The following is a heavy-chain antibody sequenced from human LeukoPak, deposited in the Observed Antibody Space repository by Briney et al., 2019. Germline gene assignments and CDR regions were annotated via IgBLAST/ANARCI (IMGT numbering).Heavy chain of an antibody. CDR3: ARIHRYCSGGACYVLDN. V-gene: IGHV4-59*02. CDR2: VYYSGST. CDR1: GGSVSGYY. Sequence: SETLSLTCVVSGGSVSGYYWGWIRQPPGRGLEWLGYVYYSGSTNYNPSFKRRITISVDTSRNQSSLQLSSVTAADTAVYYCARIHRYCSGGACYVLDNWGQGTLVAVSS. D-gene: IGHD2-15*01. J-gene: IGHJ4*02.